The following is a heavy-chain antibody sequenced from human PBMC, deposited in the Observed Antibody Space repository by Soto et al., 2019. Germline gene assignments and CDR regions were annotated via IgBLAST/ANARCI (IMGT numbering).Heavy chain of an antibody. Sequence: SETLSLTCTVSGGSISSSSYYWGWIRQPPGKGLEWIGSIYYSGSTYYNPTLKSRVTISVDTSKNQFSLKLSSVTAADTAVYYCARHGPPGGDFWSGYRYFDYWGQGTLVTVSS. CDR3: ARHGPPGGDFWSGYRYFDY. CDR2: IYYSGST. CDR1: GGSISSSSYY. D-gene: IGHD3-3*01. V-gene: IGHV4-39*01. J-gene: IGHJ4*02.